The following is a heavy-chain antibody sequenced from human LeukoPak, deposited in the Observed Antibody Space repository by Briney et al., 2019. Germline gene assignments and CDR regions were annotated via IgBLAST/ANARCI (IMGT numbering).Heavy chain of an antibody. CDR3: AGVVATIRDYYYYMDV. J-gene: IGHJ6*03. CDR2: IYYSGST. V-gene: IGHV4-59*11. Sequence: SETLSLTCTVSGGSISSHYWSWIRQPPGKGLEWIGYIYYSGSTNYNPSLKSRVTISVDTSKNQFSLKLSSVTAADTAVYYCAGVVATIRDYYYYMDVWGKGTTVTVSS. D-gene: IGHD5-12*01. CDR1: GGSISSHY.